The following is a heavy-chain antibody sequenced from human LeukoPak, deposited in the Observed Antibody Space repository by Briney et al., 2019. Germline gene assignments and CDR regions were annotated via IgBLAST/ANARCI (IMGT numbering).Heavy chain of an antibody. D-gene: IGHD2-15*01. Sequence: SETLSLTCTVSGGSISSSSYYWGWIRQPPGKGLEWIGSIYYSGSTYYNPSLKSRVTISVDTSKNQFSLKLSSVTAADTAVYYCARLTDPRCSGGSCYSYYYYYMDVWGKGTTVTVSS. V-gene: IGHV4-39*07. CDR2: IYYSGST. CDR3: ARLTDPRCSGGSCYSYYYYYMDV. CDR1: GGSISSSSYY. J-gene: IGHJ6*03.